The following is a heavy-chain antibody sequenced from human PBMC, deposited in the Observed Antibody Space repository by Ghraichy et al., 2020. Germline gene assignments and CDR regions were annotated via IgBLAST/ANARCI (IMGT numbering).Heavy chain of an antibody. CDR3: ARLVQYSSSKQYYFDY. J-gene: IGHJ4*02. D-gene: IGHD6-13*01. CDR2: IYPGDSDT. V-gene: IGHV5-51*01. Sequence: GESLNISCKGSGYSFTSYWIGWVRQMPGKGLEWMGIIYPGDSDTRYSPSFQGQVTISADKSISTAYLQWSSLKASDTAMYYCARLVQYSSSKQYYFDYWGQGTLVTVSS. CDR1: GYSFTSYW.